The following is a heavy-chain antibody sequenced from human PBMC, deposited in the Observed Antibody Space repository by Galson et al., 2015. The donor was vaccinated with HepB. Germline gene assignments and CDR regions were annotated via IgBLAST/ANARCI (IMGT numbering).Heavy chain of an antibody. CDR1: GDSVSSNSSA. D-gene: IGHD3-10*01. Sequence: CAISGDSVSSNSSAWNWIRQSPSRGLEWLGRTYYRSKWYNDYAVAVNSRITINPDTSKNQFSLQLNSVTPEDTDVYYCARDSGPGDAFEIWGQGTMVTVSS. V-gene: IGHV6-1*01. J-gene: IGHJ3*02. CDR2: TYYRSKWYN. CDR3: ARDSGPGDAFEI.